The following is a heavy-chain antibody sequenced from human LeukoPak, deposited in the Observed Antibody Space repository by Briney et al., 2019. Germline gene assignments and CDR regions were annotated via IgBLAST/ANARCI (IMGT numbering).Heavy chain of an antibody. J-gene: IGHJ2*01. CDR3: ARCEQNTISFCYFDL. CDR2: IYYSGST. V-gene: IGHV4-30-4*08. CDR1: GGSISSGDYY. D-gene: IGHD3-3*01. Sequence: PSQTLSLTCTVSGGSISSGDYYWSWIRQPPGKGLEWIGYIYYSGSTYYNPSLKSRVTISVGTSKNQFSLKLSSVTAADTAVYYCARCEQNTISFCYFDLWGRGTLVTVSS.